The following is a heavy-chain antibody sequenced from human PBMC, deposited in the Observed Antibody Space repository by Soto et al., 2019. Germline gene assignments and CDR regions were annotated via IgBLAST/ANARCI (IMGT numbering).Heavy chain of an antibody. V-gene: IGHV5-10-1*01. CDR1: GYSFTSYW. Sequence: ESLKISCKGSGYSFTSYWISWVRQMPGKGVEWRGRIDPSDSYTHYSPSFHGHLTISADKSISTASPQWTSLKAPDTAMYYCASLGYSGKWQVTAYYGIDVWGQGTPVTVSS. D-gene: IGHD2-15*01. CDR3: ASLGYSGKWQVTAYYGIDV. J-gene: IGHJ6*02. CDR2: IDPSDSYT.